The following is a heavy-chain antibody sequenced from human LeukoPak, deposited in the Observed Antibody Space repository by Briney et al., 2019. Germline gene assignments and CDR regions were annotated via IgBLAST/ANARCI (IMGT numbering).Heavy chain of an antibody. V-gene: IGHV4-39*01. CDR2: IYYGGNA. CDR1: GGSISSSTYY. CDR3: ARTAGRGVDDAFDI. Sequence: SETLSLTCTVSGGSISSSTYYWGWIRQPPGKGLEWIGSIYYGGNAYYNPSLKSRVTISVDTSKNQFSLRLSSMTAADTAVYYCARTAGRGVDDAFDIWGQGTMVTVSS. J-gene: IGHJ3*02. D-gene: IGHD6-19*01.